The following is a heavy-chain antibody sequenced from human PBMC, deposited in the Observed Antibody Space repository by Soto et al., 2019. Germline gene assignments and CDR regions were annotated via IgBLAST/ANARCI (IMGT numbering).Heavy chain of an antibody. CDR3: ARGGYNWNYAVPDAFDI. Sequence: GASVKVSCKASGYTFTSYAMHWVRQAPGQRLEWMGWINAGNGNTKYSQKFQGRVTITRDTSASTAYMELSSLRSEDTALYYCARGGYNWNYAVPDAFDIWGQGTMVTVSS. V-gene: IGHV1-3*01. CDR2: INAGNGNT. D-gene: IGHD1-7*01. J-gene: IGHJ3*02. CDR1: GYTFTSYA.